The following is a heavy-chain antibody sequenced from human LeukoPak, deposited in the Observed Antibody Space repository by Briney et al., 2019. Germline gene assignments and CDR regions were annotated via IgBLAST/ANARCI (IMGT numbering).Heavy chain of an antibody. V-gene: IGHV1-46*01. CDR3: ARDAIAAAVANDY. CDR2: INPSGGST. CDR1: GYTFTGYY. J-gene: IGHJ4*02. D-gene: IGHD6-13*01. Sequence: ASVKVSCKASGYTFTGYYMHWVRQAPGQGLEWMGIINPSGGSTSSAQKFQGRLTMTRDTSTSTVYMELSSLRSEDTAVYYCARDAIAAAVANDYWGQGTLFTVSP.